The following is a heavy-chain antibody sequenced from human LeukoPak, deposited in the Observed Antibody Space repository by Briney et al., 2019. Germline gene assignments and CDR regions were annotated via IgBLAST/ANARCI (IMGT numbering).Heavy chain of an antibody. D-gene: IGHD1-26*01. V-gene: IGHV4-61*02. Sequence: PSETLSLTCAVSGGSISSGGYYWSWIRQPAGKGLEWIGRIYTSGSTNYNPSLKSRVTMSVDTSKNQFSLKLSSVTAADTAVYYCARDKGSGSYRLFDYWGQGTLVTVSS. CDR2: IYTSGST. CDR1: GGSISSGGYY. J-gene: IGHJ4*02. CDR3: ARDKGSGSYRLFDY.